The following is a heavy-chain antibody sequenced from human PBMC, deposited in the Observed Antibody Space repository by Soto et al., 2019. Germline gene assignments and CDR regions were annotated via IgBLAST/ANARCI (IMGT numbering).Heavy chain of an antibody. V-gene: IGHV4-34*01. CDR1: GQSFSGHS. CDR3: ARGSGIVALPGELEDVKYDY. J-gene: IGHJ4*02. Sequence: QVQLQQWGAGLVKPSETLSLSCAVYGQSFSGHSWAWIRQPPGKGLEWIGEINESGSTYYNPSLKSRVTNSTDTSQTQFSLKLSSVSVADTAAYFCARGSGIVALPGELEDVKYDYWGQGTLVNVSS. CDR2: INESGST. D-gene: IGHD1-1*01.